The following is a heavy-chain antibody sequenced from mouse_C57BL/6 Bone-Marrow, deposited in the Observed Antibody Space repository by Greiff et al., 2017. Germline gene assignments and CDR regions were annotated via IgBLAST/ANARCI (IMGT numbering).Heavy chain of an antibody. D-gene: IGHD2-5*01. J-gene: IGHJ1*03. Sequence: VQLQQSGPELVKPGASVKISCKASGYSFTDYNMNWVKQSNGKSLEWIGVINPNYGTTSYNQKFKGKATLTVDKSSSTAYMQLNSLTSEDSAVYYCASTLYPLYSNLGGYFDGWGTGTTVTVSS. CDR1: GYSFTDYN. V-gene: IGHV1-39*01. CDR2: INPNYGTT. CDR3: ASTLYPLYSNLGGYFDG.